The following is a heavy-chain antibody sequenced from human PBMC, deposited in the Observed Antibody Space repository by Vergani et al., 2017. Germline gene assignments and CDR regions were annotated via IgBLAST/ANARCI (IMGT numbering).Heavy chain of an antibody. CDR2: ISYDGTQK. CDR3: ATKSCGTPGCQIGYFRE. J-gene: IGHJ1*01. Sequence: QVHLVESGGGVVQPGRSLSLSCVVSGFTSSYYGMHWVRQAPGKGLEWVAVISYDGTQKYYADSVKGRFTIYRDNSKSTLYLQMNSLRTEDTAVYYCATKSCGTPGCQIGYFREWGQGTLVTVSS. V-gene: IGHV3-30*03. CDR1: GFTSSYYG. D-gene: IGHD1-1*01.